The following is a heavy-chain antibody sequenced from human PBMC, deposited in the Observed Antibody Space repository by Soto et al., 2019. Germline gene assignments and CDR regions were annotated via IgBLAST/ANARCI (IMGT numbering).Heavy chain of an antibody. D-gene: IGHD5-18*01. Sequence: SETLSLTCAVSGGSISSGGYSWSWIRQPPGKGLEWIGYIYYSGSTYYNPSLKSRVTISVDTSKNQFSLKLSSVTAADTAVYYCARGYGRNFDYWGQGTLVTVSS. CDR3: ARGYGRNFDY. CDR2: IYYSGST. CDR1: GGSISSGGYS. J-gene: IGHJ4*02. V-gene: IGHV4-30-2*01.